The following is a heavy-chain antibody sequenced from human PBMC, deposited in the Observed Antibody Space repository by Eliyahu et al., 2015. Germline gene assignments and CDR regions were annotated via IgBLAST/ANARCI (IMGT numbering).Heavy chain of an antibody. V-gene: IGHV4-59*01. CDR3: ARDTTRAYYFDY. J-gene: IGHJ4*02. CDR2: IYYSGNT. Sequence: QVQLQESGPGLVKPSDTLSLXCTVSGGSISSYYWSWIRQPPGKGLEWIGYIYYSGNTNYNPPLKSRVTISVDTSKNQFSLELSSVTAADTAVYYCARDTTRAYYFDYWGQGTLVTVSP. D-gene: IGHD1-1*01. CDR1: GGSISSYY.